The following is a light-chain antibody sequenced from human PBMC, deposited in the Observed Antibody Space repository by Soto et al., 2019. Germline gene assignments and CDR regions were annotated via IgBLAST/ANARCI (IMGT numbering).Light chain of an antibody. CDR3: NSYTSTSAPYG. CDR2: DVS. Sequence: QSVLTQPASVSGSPGQSITISCTGSSSDVGGYSYVSWYQQHPGKAPRLIIYDVSNRPSGVSNRFSGSKSGNTASLTISGLQAEDEADYYCNSYTSTSAPYGFGTGTKVTVL. J-gene: IGLJ1*01. CDR1: SSDVGGYSY. V-gene: IGLV2-14*01.